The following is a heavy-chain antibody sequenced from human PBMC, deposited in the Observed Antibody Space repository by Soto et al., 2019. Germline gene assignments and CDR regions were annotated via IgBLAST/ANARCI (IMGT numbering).Heavy chain of an antibody. J-gene: IGHJ5*02. V-gene: IGHV4-31*03. CDR2: IYYSGST. CDR1: GGSISSGGYY. D-gene: IGHD6-13*01. CDR3: AREYSRNNWFDP. Sequence: PSETLSLTCTVSGGSISSGGYYWSWIRQRPGKGLEWIGYIYYSGSTYYNPSLKSRVTISVDTSKNQFSLKLSSVTAADTAVYYCAREYSRNNWFDPWGQGTLVTVSS.